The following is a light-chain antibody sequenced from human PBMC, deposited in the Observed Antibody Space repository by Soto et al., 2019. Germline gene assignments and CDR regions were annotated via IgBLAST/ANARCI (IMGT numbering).Light chain of an antibody. CDR3: SAYTSSSTLL. J-gene: IGLJ2*01. CDR1: SSDVGSYNY. Sequence: QSALTQPASVSGSPGQSITISCTGTSSDVGSYNYVSWYQQHPGKAPKLMIYDVSNRPSGVSNRFSGSKSGNTASLTISGLQAEDEAYYYCSAYTSSSTLLFGGGTQLTVL. V-gene: IGLV2-14*01. CDR2: DVS.